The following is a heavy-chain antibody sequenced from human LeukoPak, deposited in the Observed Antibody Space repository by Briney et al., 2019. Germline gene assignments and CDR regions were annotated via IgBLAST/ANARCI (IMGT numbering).Heavy chain of an antibody. V-gene: IGHV3-7*01. J-gene: IGHJ5*02. CDR1: GFTFSSYW. D-gene: IGHD3-3*01. Sequence: GGSLRLSCAASGFTFSSYWMSWVRQAPGEGLEWVAYIKQDGSEKYYVDSVKGRFTISRDNAKNSLYLQMNSLRAEDTAVYYCARDRHYDFWSGYYPTGWFDPWGQGTLVTVSS. CDR2: IKQDGSEK. CDR3: ARDRHYDFWSGYYPTGWFDP.